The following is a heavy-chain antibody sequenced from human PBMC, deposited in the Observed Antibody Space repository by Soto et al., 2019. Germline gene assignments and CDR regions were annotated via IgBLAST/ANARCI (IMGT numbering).Heavy chain of an antibody. D-gene: IGHD3-9*01. CDR1: GFTFSSHS. CDR2: ISSSSTYI. V-gene: IGHV3-21*04. Sequence: EVQVVESGGGLVKPGGSLRLSCAASGFTFSSHSMNWVRQAPGKGLEWVSTISSSSTYIYYADSVKGRFTISRDNAKNSLYLRMNSLRAEDTAVYYCAKVTGYYMDHWGQGTLVTVSS. J-gene: IGHJ4*02. CDR3: AKVTGYYMDH.